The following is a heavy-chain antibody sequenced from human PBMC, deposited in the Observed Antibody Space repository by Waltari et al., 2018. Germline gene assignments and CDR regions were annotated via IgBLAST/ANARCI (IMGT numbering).Heavy chain of an antibody. CDR2: IHPSEST. J-gene: IGHJ4*02. Sequence: QVQLQQWGAGLLKPSETLSLTCAVYGGSFNGYYLSWTRQPPGKGLAWIGEIHPSESTAYNPSRTSRVTISGDMSKNQFSLKVTSVTAADTAVYFCARGRDPYKGGSLWGLGTLVTVSS. CDR3: ARGRDPYKGGSL. D-gene: IGHD1-1*01. CDR1: GGSFNGYY. V-gene: IGHV4-34*01.